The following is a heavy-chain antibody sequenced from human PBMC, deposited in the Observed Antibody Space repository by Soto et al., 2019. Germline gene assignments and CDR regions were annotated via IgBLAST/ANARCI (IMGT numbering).Heavy chain of an antibody. V-gene: IGHV4-31*03. CDR3: ARVPIDRSGYSPGFDY. J-gene: IGHJ4*02. CDR2: IYYSGST. Sequence: QVQLQESGPGLVKPSQTLSLTCTVSGGSISSGGYYWSWIRQHPGKGLEWIGYIYYSGSTYYNPSLTSRVTISVDPSKNQCSLKVSSVTAADTAVYYCARVPIDRSGYSPGFDYWGQGTLVTVSS. D-gene: IGHD3-22*01. CDR1: GGSISSGGYY.